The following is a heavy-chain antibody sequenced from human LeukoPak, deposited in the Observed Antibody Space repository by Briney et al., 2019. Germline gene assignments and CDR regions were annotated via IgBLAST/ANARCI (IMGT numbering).Heavy chain of an antibody. J-gene: IGHJ4*02. CDR3: ARDSDYGDGFDY. CDR1: GFTFSTYG. D-gene: IGHD4-17*01. CDR2: IWHGGSSK. Sequence: QPGRSLRLSCAASGFTFSTYGVHWVRQAPGKGLEWVAVIWHGGSSKYYADSVKGRFLLSRDNSLNTVYLQMNSLRAEDTAVYYCARDSDYGDGFDYWGQGTLVTVSS. V-gene: IGHV3-33*01.